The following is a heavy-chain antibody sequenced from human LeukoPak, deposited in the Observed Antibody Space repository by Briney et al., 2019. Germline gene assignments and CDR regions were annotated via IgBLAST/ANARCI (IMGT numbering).Heavy chain of an antibody. CDR2: ISSSSSTI. V-gene: IGHV3-48*01. CDR3: ARAEARYFDWTDSFDY. CDR1: GFTFSSYS. J-gene: IGHJ4*02. Sequence: GGSLRLSCAASGFTFSSYSMNWVRQAPGKGLEWVSYISSSSSTIYYADSVKGRFTISRDNAKNSLYLQMNSLRAEDTAVYYCARAEARYFDWTDSFDYWGQGTLVTVSS. D-gene: IGHD3-9*01.